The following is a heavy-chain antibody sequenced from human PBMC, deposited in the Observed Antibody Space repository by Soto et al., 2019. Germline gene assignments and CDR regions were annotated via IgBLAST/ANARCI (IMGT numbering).Heavy chain of an antibody. Sequence: PSPTLSLTCAISGDSVSSNSAAWNWIRQSPSRGLEWLGRTYYRSQWYNNYAASVKSRITINPDTSKNQFSLQLNSVTPEDTAVYYCASSVAALFAYWGQGTLDTVSS. V-gene: IGHV6-1*01. CDR2: TYYRSQWYN. J-gene: IGHJ4*02. D-gene: IGHD6-19*01. CDR1: GDSVSSNSAA. CDR3: ASSVAALFAY.